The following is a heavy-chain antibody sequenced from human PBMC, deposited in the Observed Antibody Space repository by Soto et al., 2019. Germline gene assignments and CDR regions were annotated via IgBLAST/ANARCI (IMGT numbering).Heavy chain of an antibody. J-gene: IGHJ6*02. Sequence: QVQLVESGGGVVQPGRSLRLSCAASGFTFSSYAMHWVRQAPGKGLEWVAVISYDGSNKYYADSVKGRFTISRDNSKNTLYLQMNSLRAEDTAVYYCAALRLYSAPAHKTEILYGMDVWGQGTTVTVSS. CDR2: ISYDGSNK. CDR3: AALRLYSAPAHKTEILYGMDV. V-gene: IGHV3-30-3*01. CDR1: GFTFSSYA. D-gene: IGHD2-15*01.